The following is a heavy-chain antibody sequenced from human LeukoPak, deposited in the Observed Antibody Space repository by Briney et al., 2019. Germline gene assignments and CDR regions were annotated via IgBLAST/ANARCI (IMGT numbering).Heavy chain of an antibody. D-gene: IGHD6-25*01. CDR1: GFTFSDCD. Sequence: PGGSLRLSCTASGFTFSDCDMNWFRQAPGKGLEWVSSISYGSTHRYYADSAKGRFTISRDNAKNSLYLQMNNLRADDTAVYYCGRAFPPLRVSAAGGYWGQGTLVTVSS. CDR2: ISYGSTHR. CDR3: GRAFPPLRVSAAGGY. V-gene: IGHV3-21*06. J-gene: IGHJ4*02.